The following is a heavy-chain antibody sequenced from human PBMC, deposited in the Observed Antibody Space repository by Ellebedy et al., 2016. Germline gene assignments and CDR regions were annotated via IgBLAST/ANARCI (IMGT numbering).Heavy chain of an antibody. D-gene: IGHD2-15*01. CDR3: ARGEGYCIGGSCYRWLDP. CDR2: FSYDGTTI. J-gene: IGHJ5*02. V-gene: IGHV3-33*08. CDR1: GFTFSSYG. Sequence: GGSLRLSCAASGFTFSSYGMHWVRQAPGKGLEWVSFFSYDGTTISYAESVRGRFTISRDNSQDTLYLAMKSLRVDDTDLYYCARGEGYCIGGSCYRWLDPWGQGTLVTVSS.